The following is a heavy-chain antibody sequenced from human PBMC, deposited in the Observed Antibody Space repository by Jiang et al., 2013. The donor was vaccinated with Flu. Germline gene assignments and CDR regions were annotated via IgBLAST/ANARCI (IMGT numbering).Heavy chain of an antibody. Sequence: LLKPSETLSLTCTVSGYSISSGYYWGWIRQPPGKGLEWIGSIYHSGSTYYNPSLKSRVTISVDTSKNQFSLKLSSVTAADTAVYYCARGKGYWFDPWGQGTLVTVSS. V-gene: IGHV4-38-2*02. CDR3: ARGKGYWFDP. J-gene: IGHJ5*02. CDR2: IYHSGST. CDR1: GYSISSGYY.